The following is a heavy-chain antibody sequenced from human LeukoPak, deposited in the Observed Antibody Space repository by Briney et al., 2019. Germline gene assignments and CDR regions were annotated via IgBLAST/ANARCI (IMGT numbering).Heavy chain of an antibody. CDR1: GRSMDNYY. Sequence: SETLSLTCTLSGRSMDNYYSSWIRQPPGKGLEWIGYIYYSGSTNYKTSFQSRVTISIDTSKNQFSLRLNSVTAADTVVYYCARLPSTGFSSGWYQISGSFDYWGQGTLVTVSS. D-gene: IGHD6-19*01. CDR2: IYYSGST. CDR3: ARLPSTGFSSGWYQISGSFDY. J-gene: IGHJ4*02. V-gene: IGHV4-59*08.